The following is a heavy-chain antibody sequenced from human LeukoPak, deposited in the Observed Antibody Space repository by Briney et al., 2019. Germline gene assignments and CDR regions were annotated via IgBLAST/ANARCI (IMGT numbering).Heavy chain of an antibody. D-gene: IGHD3-22*01. CDR2: IYYSGST. J-gene: IGHJ3*02. CDR1: GGSVSSYY. Sequence: PETLSLTCTVSGGSVSSYYWNWIRQPPGKGLEWIGYIYYSGSTNYNPSLKSRVTISVDTSKNQFSLKLSSVTAADTAVYYCARQDGVVVITVGKYAFDIWGQGTMVTVSS. V-gene: IGHV4-59*02. CDR3: ARQDGVVVITVGKYAFDI.